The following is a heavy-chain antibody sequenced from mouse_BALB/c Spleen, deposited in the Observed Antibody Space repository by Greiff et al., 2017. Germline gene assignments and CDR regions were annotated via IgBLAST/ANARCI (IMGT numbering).Heavy chain of an antibody. D-gene: IGHD1-2*01. CDR2: ISDGGSYT. Sequence: EVKLVESGGGLVKPGGSLKLSCAPSGFTFSDYYMYWVRQTPEKRLEWVATISDGGSYTYYPDSVKGRFTISRDNAKNNLYLQMSSLKSEDTAMYYCARGDGYIAYWGQGTLVTVSA. CDR1: GFTFSDYY. V-gene: IGHV5-4*02. CDR3: ARGDGYIAY. J-gene: IGHJ3*01.